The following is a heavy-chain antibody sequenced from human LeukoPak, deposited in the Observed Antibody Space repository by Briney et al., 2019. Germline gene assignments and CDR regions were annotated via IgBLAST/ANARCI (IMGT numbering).Heavy chain of an antibody. Sequence: PGGSLRLSCAASGFTFSSYSMNWVRQAPGKGLEWVSSISSSSSYIYYADSVKGRFTISRDNAKNSLYLQMNSLRAEDTAVYYCARDGGDTATYFDYWGQGTLVTVPS. CDR1: GFTFSSYS. D-gene: IGHD5-18*01. CDR3: ARDGGDTATYFDY. CDR2: ISSSSSYI. J-gene: IGHJ4*02. V-gene: IGHV3-21*01.